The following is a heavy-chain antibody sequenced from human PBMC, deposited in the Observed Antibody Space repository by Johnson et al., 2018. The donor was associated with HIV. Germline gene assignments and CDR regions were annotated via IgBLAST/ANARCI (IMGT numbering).Heavy chain of an antibody. V-gene: IGHV3-20*04. CDR2: VNWNGDST. Sequence: VQLVESGGGVVRPGGSLRLSCAASGFTFDDYGMSWVRQAPGKGLEWVSGVNWNGDSTGYADSVKGRFTISRDNAKNSLYLQINSLRSEYTALYYCARRSGITMISGDAFDIWGQGTMVTVSS. CDR3: ARRSGITMISGDAFDI. CDR1: GFTFDDYG. J-gene: IGHJ3*02. D-gene: IGHD3-22*01.